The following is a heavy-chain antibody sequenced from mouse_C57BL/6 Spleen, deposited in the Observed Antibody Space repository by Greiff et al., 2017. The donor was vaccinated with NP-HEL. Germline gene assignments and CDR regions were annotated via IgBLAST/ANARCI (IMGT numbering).Heavy chain of an antibody. V-gene: IGHV3-6*01. J-gene: IGHJ1*03. CDR3: ARECTAVGTHYYFDV. D-gene: IGHD2-14*01. CDR2: IIYDGSN. Sequence: DVRLQESGPGLVKPSQSLSLTCSVTGYSITSGYFWYWIRQFPGNKLEWMCYIIYDGSNNYNHTLKNRISIPRYTSKNQFFLKLNSMTTEDTATYDYARECTAVGTHYYFDVWGTGTTVTVSS. CDR1: GYSITSGYF.